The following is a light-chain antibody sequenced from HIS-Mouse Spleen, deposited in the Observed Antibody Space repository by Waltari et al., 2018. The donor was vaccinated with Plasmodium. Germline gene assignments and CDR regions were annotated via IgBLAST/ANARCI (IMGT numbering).Light chain of an antibody. CDR3: LLYNGGAQLGV. V-gene: IGLV7-43*01. CDR2: STS. CDR1: TGAVTSGYY. Sequence: QTVVTQEPSLTVSPGGTVTLTCASSTGAVTSGYYPNWFQQKPGQAPRALIYSTSNKHSCTPSRFSGSLVGCKAGLTLSSGRPEDEDECVCLLYNGGAQLGVFGGWTKLTVL. J-gene: IGLJ2*01.